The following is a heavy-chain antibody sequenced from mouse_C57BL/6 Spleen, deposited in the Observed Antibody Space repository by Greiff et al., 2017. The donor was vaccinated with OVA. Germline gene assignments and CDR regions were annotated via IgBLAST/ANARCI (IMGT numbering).Heavy chain of an antibody. CDR1: GYTFTSYW. D-gene: IGHD2-5*01. CDR2: INPSNGGT. J-gene: IGHJ2*01. Sequence: QVQLQQPGTDLVKPGASVKLSCKASGYTFTSYWMHWVKQRPGQGLEWIGNINPSNGGTNSNEKFKSKATLTVDKYSSTAYMHLSSLTSEDSAVYYCARYSNYGYFDYWGQGTTLTVSS. V-gene: IGHV1-53*01. CDR3: ARYSNYGYFDY.